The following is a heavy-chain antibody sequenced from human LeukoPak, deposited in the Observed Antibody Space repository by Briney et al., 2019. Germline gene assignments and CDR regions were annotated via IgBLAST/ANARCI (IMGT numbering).Heavy chain of an antibody. D-gene: IGHD3-22*01. CDR2: ISTSSSYI. CDR3: AREAYYYDSSGYRRFDY. J-gene: IGHJ4*02. V-gene: IGHV3-21*01. CDR1: GFTFSSYS. Sequence: PGGSLRLSCAASGFTFSSYSMNWVRQAPGKGLEWVSSISTSSSYIYYADSVKGRFTISRDNAKNSLYVQMDSLRAEDTAVYYCAREAYYYDSSGYRRFDYWGQGTLVTVSS.